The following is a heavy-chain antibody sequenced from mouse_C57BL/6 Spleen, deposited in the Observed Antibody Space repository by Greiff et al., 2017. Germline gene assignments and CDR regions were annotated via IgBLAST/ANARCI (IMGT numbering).Heavy chain of an antibody. CDR2: IRLKSDNYAT. V-gene: IGHV6-3*01. CDR1: GFTFSNYW. Sequence: EVKVEESGGGLVQPGGSMKLSCVASGFTFSNYWMNWVRQSPEKGLEWVAQIRLKSDNYATHYAESLKGWFTISRDVSKSSVYQQMNNLMAEDTVIYYCTRYDYDWFAYWGQGTLVTVSA. J-gene: IGHJ3*01. D-gene: IGHD2-4*01. CDR3: TRYDYDWFAY.